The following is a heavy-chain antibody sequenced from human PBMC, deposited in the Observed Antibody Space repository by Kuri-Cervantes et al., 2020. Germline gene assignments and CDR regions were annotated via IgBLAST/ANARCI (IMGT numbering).Heavy chain of an antibody. CDR1: GFTFSSYG. J-gene: IGHJ4*02. CDR3: AKDWGSTSEVDY. CDR2: ISYDGSNK. Sequence: GESLKISCAASGFTFSSYGMHWVRQAPGKGLEWVAVISYDGSNKYYADSVKGRFTISRDNSKNTLYLQMNSLRVEDTAVYYCAKDWGSTSEVDYWGQGTLVTVSS. D-gene: IGHD2-2*01. V-gene: IGHV3-30*18.